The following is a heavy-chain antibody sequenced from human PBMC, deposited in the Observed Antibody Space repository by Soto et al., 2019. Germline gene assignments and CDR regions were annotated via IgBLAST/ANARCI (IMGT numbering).Heavy chain of an antibody. V-gene: IGHV1-69*08. Sequence: QVQLVQSGAEVKKPGSSVKVSCKASGGTFSSYTINWVRHAPGQGLEWMGRIIPLLGIGNYAQKFQGRVTITADKSTSTAYMELSSLRSEDTAVYYCARDMYYDSSGYHDAFDIWGQGTMVTVSS. CDR2: IIPLLGIG. CDR1: GGTFSSYT. D-gene: IGHD3-22*01. J-gene: IGHJ3*02. CDR3: ARDMYYDSSGYHDAFDI.